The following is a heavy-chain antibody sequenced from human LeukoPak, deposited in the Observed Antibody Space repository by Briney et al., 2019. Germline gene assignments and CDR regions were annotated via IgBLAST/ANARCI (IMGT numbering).Heavy chain of an antibody. CDR2: IKQDGSEK. V-gene: IGHV3-7*01. CDR3: TTDPYYDILTGYC. J-gene: IGHJ4*02. D-gene: IGHD3-9*01. Sequence: GGSLRLSCAASGFTFSSYWMSWVRQAPGKGLEWVANIKQDGSEKYYVDSVKGRFTISRDNAKNSLYLQLNSLRAEDTAVYYCTTDPYYDILTGYCWGQGTLVTVSS. CDR1: GFTFSSYW.